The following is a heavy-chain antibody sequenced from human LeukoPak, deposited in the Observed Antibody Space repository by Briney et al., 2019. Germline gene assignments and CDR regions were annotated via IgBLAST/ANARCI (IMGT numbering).Heavy chain of an antibody. J-gene: IGHJ4*02. D-gene: IGHD5-18*01. Sequence: SETLSLTCAVSGVSISSGGYSWSWIRQPPGKGLEWIGYIYHSGSTYYNPSLKSRVTISVDRSKNQFSLKLSSVTAADTAVYYCARTDTAMVSYYFDYWGQGTLVTVSS. CDR1: GVSISSGGYS. V-gene: IGHV4-30-2*01. CDR2: IYHSGST. CDR3: ARTDTAMVSYYFDY.